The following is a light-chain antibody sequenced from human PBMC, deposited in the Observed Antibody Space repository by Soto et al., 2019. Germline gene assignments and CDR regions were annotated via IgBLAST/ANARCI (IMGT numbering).Light chain of an antibody. J-gene: IGKJ3*01. CDR3: QQYGSSPG. CDR2: GAS. Sequence: EIVLTQSPGTLSLSPGERATLSCRASQSVSSSYLAWYQQKPGQAPRLLIYGASSRATGIPGRFSGSGSGTDFTLTISRLEPEDFAVYYCQQYGSSPGIGPGTKVDIK. CDR1: QSVSSSY. V-gene: IGKV3-20*01.